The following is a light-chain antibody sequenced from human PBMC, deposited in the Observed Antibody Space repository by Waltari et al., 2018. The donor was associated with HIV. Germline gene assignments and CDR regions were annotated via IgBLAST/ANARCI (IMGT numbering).Light chain of an antibody. J-gene: IGKJ2*01. Sequence: DVVMTQSPLSLPVTLGQPSSISCMSSQSLVYSDGNTYLNWFQQRQGQLPRRLLAQVSNRDSGVPDRFFGSGSGTDFTLNISRVQAEDVGLYYCMQATHWPYPFGQGTKLEIK. CDR2: QVS. CDR3: MQATHWPYP. V-gene: IGKV2-30*01. CDR1: QSLVYSDGNTY.